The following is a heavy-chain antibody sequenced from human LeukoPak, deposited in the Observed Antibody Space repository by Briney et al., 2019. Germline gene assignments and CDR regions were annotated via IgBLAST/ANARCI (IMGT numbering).Heavy chain of an antibody. Sequence: SETLSLTCTVSGGSISSYYWSWIRQPPGKGLEWIGYIYYSGSTNYNPSLKSRVTISVDTSKNQFSLKLSSVTAADTAVYYCARTSDYFDYWGQGTLVTVSS. V-gene: IGHV4-59*08. J-gene: IGHJ4*02. CDR2: IYYSGST. D-gene: IGHD6-6*01. CDR3: ARTSDYFDY. CDR1: GGSISSYY.